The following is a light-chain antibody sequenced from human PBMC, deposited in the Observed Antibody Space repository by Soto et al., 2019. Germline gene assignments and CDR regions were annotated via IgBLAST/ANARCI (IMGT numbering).Light chain of an antibody. CDR3: SSYTSSSTLV. Sequence: QSVLTQPASVSGSPGQSITISCTGTSSDVGNYNYVSWYQKDPGKAPKLMIYEVSNRPSGVSNRFFGSKSGNPASLTISGLQAEDEADYYCSSYTSSSTLVFGGGTKLTVL. V-gene: IGLV2-14*01. CDR2: EVS. J-gene: IGLJ2*01. CDR1: SSDVGNYNY.